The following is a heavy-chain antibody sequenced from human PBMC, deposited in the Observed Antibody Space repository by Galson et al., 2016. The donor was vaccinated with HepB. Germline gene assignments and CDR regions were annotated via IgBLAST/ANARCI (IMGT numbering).Heavy chain of an antibody. Sequence: SLRLSCAASGFTFSDYGMHWVRQPPGKGLEWVASIWHDGSQKFYADSVKGRFTISRDDSKNTVHLQMNSLRAVDTAVYYCARGASGSRADFDYWGQGIPVTASS. CDR3: ARGASGSRADFDY. D-gene: IGHD3-10*01. V-gene: IGHV3-33*01. J-gene: IGHJ4*02. CDR1: GFTFSDYG. CDR2: IWHDGSQK.